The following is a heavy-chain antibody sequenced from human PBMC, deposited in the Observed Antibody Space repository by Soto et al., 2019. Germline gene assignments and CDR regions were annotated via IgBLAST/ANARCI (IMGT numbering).Heavy chain of an antibody. J-gene: IGHJ5*02. Sequence: PGESLKISCKGSGYSFTKYWIGWVREMPGRGLEWMGSIYPGDSDTRYSPSFRGQVSISADKSITTAFLRWRSLKASDTAMYFCARQYCSSTTCFRGWLDPWGQGTQVTVYS. CDR2: IYPGDSDT. D-gene: IGHD2-2*01. V-gene: IGHV5-51*01. CDR3: ARQYCSSTTCFRGWLDP. CDR1: GYSFTKYW.